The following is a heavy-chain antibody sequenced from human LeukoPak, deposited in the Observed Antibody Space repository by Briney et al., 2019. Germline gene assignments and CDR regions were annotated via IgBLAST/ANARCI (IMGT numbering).Heavy chain of an antibody. J-gene: IGHJ6*02. D-gene: IGHD3-10*01. Sequence: PGGSLRLSCAASGFTFSSYGMHWVRQAPGKGLEWVAVIWYDGSNKYYADSVKGRFTISRDNSKNTLYLQMNSLRAEDTAVYYCARETDMVRGVIISYYGMDVWGQGTTVTVSS. CDR2: IWYDGSNK. CDR3: ARETDMVRGVIISYYGMDV. V-gene: IGHV3-33*01. CDR1: GFTFSSYG.